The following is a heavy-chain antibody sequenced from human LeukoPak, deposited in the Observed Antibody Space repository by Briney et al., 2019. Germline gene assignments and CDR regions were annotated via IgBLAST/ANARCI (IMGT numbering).Heavy chain of an antibody. D-gene: IGHD2-15*01. J-gene: IGHJ3*02. Sequence: GGSLRLSCAASGFTFSSYSMNWVRQAPGKGLEWVAFIRYDGSNKYYADSVKGRFTISRDNSKNTLYLQMNSLRAEDTAVYYCARVIVVVVAASPGDAFDIWGQGTMVTVSS. CDR2: IRYDGSNK. CDR3: ARVIVVVVAASPGDAFDI. V-gene: IGHV3-30*02. CDR1: GFTFSSYS.